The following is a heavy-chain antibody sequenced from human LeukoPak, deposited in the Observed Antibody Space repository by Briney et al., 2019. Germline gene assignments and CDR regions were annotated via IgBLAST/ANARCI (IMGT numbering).Heavy chain of an antibody. V-gene: IGHV1-2*02. CDR3: ARSHDNTGYNYFVY. CDR1: GYTFTDYY. CDR2: IDPYSGGT. Sequence: ASVKVSCKASGYTFTDYYIHWLRQAPGQGLERMGWIDPYSGGTNYAQKFQGRVTMTRDTSIATAYMELSSLMSDDTSVYYCARSHDNTGYNYFVYWGQGTLVSVSS. D-gene: IGHD3-9*01. J-gene: IGHJ4*02.